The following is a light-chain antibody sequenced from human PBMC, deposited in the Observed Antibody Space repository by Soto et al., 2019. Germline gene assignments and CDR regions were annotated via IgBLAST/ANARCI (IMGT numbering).Light chain of an antibody. CDR1: QSVSSN. J-gene: IGKJ2*01. V-gene: IGKV3-15*01. CDR2: AAS. Sequence: EIVMTQSPATLSVSPGERGTLSCRASQSVSSNLAWYHQKPGHAPRLLIYAASTRATGVPARFSGSGSGTEFTLTISSLQSEDFAVYYCQQYENWPYTFGQGTKLEIK. CDR3: QQYENWPYT.